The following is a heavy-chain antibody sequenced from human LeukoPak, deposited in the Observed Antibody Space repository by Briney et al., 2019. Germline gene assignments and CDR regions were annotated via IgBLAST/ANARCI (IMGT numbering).Heavy chain of an antibody. D-gene: IGHD6-19*01. Sequence: SETLSLTCAVYAGSFSGYYWSWIRQPPGKGLEWIGELNHSGSTNYNPSLKSRVTISVDTSKNQFSLKLSSVTAADTAVYYCGGWLYEITGNWFDPWGQGTLVTVSS. V-gene: IGHV4-34*01. CDR3: GGWLYEITGNWFDP. CDR1: AGSFSGYY. J-gene: IGHJ5*02. CDR2: LNHSGST.